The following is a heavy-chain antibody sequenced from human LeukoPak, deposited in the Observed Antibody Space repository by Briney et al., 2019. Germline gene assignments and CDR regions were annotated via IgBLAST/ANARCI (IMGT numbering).Heavy chain of an antibody. J-gene: IGHJ4*02. D-gene: IGHD6-19*01. V-gene: IGHV3-21*01. CDR2: IGGSSSSI. CDR3: AREVAEAFDY. Sequence: AGGSLRLSCAASGFTFSTYSMNWVRQAAGKGLEWVSSIGGSSSSIYYADSVKGRFTISRDNAKNSLYLQMNSLRAEDTAVYYCAREVAEAFDYWGQGTLVTVSS. CDR1: GFTFSTYS.